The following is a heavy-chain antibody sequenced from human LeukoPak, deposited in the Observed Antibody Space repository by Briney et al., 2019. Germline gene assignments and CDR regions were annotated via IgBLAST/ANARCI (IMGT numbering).Heavy chain of an antibody. CDR2: ISSSGSTI. CDR1: GFTFSSYE. CDR3: AASSPNPADIVATIDDY. V-gene: IGHV3-48*03. Sequence: GGSLGLSCAASGFTFSSYEMNWVRQAPGKGLEWVSYISSSGSTIYYADSVKGRFTISRDNAKNSLYLQMNSLRAEDTAVYYCAASSPNPADIVATIDDYWGQGTLVTVSS. J-gene: IGHJ4*02. D-gene: IGHD5-12*01.